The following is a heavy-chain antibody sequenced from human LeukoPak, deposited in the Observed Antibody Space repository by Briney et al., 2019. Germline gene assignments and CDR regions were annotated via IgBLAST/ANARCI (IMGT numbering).Heavy chain of an antibody. J-gene: IGHJ4*02. D-gene: IGHD3-3*01. CDR3: ARGRITTFGVVIPLDY. CDR2: INHRGST. V-gene: IGHV4-34*01. Sequence: SETLSLTCGVYGGSFSAYYWSWIRQAPEKGLEWNGEINHRGSTNYNPSLKSRVTISLDTSENQFSLKLSSVTAADTAVYYCARGRITTFGVVIPLDYWGQGALVTVSS. CDR1: GGSFSAYY.